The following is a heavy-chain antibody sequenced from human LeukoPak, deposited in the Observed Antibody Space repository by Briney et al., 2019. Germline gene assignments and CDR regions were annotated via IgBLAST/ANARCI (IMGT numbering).Heavy chain of an antibody. CDR3: ARRLTQYDCFDP. CDR2: TYYRSTWYN. J-gene: IGHJ5*02. Sequence: SQTLSLTCAISGDSVSSNSVTWNWIRQSPSRGLEWLGRTYYRSTWYNDYAVSVRGRITVNPDTSKNQFSLHLNSVTPEDTAVYYCARRLTQYDCFDPWGQGILVTVSA. D-gene: IGHD2-2*01. CDR1: GDSVSSNSVT. V-gene: IGHV6-1*01.